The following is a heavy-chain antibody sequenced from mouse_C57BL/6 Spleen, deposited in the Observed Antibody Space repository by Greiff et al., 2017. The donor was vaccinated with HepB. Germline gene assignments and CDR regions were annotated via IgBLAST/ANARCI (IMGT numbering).Heavy chain of an antibody. Sequence: VQLQQSGAELVRPGASVKLSCTASGFTIKDDYMHWVKQRPEQGLEWIGWIDPENGDTEYASKFQGKATITADTSSNTAYLQLSSLTSEDTAVYYCTEASITTVVAPFDYWGQGTTRTVSS. J-gene: IGHJ2*01. D-gene: IGHD1-1*01. CDR3: TEASITTVVAPFDY. CDR1: GFTIKDDY. V-gene: IGHV14-4*01. CDR2: IDPENGDT.